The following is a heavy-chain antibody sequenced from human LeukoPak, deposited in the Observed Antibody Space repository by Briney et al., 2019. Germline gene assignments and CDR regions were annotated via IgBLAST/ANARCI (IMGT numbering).Heavy chain of an antibody. V-gene: IGHV4-59*08. D-gene: IGHD5-24*01. Sequence: SETLSLSCSVSGASVTGTYWSWVRQTPGKGLEWIAYTYYGGTTEYNPSLKSRATISVDTSKNHFSLDLRSVTAADTAVYFCARLGLYDGYTHDSWGQGTLVTVSS. J-gene: IGHJ4*02. CDR1: GASVTGTY. CDR3: ARLGLYDGYTHDS. CDR2: TYYGGTT.